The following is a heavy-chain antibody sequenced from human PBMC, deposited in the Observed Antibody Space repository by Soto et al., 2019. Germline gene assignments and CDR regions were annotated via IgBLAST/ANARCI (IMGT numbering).Heavy chain of an antibody. Sequence: EVHLVESGGGLVKPGGSLRLSCAASGFIFSNAWMNWVRQAPGKGLEWVGRIKRKTEGGTRDYAVPVKGRFTISRDDSKNTLYLEMNSLKTEDTAVYYCTTVFYDNSGYPDHWGQGTLVTVSS. V-gene: IGHV3-15*07. CDR3: TTVFYDNSGYPDH. D-gene: IGHD3-22*01. CDR1: GFIFSNAW. CDR2: IKRKTEGGTR. J-gene: IGHJ4*02.